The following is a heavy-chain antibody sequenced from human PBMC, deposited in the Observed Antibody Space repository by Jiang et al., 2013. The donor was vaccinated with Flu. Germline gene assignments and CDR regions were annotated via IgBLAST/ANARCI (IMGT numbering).Heavy chain of an antibody. CDR1: FTFSSYS. CDR3: ARDQLPPYYYYYGMDV. Sequence: FTFSSYSMSWVRQAPGRAWSGFRYISSSSSTIYYADSVKGRFTISRDNAKNSLYLQMNSLRDEDTAVYYCARDQLPPYYYYYGMDVWGQGTTVTVSS. D-gene: IGHD2-2*01. J-gene: IGHJ6*02. V-gene: IGHV3-48*02. CDR2: ISSSSSTI.